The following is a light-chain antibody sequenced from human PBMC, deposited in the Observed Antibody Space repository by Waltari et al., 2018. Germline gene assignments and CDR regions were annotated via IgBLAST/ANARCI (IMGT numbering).Light chain of an antibody. V-gene: IGLV2-14*01. J-gene: IGLJ2*01. CDR2: EVS. CDR3: SSYTSSSTSAV. CDR1: SSDVGGYNY. Sequence: QSALTQPASVSGSPGQSITISCTGTSSDVGGYNYVSWYQQHPGNAPKLMIYEVSNRPSGVSNRFSGSKSGNTASLTISGLQAEDEADYYCSSYTSSSTSAVFGGGTKLTVL.